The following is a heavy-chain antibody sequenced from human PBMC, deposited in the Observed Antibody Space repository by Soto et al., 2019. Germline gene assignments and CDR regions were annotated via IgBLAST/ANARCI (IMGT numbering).Heavy chain of an antibody. CDR1: GGTFSNYA. J-gene: IGHJ5*02. D-gene: IGHD5-12*01. V-gene: IGHV1-69*15. Sequence: QVQLVQSGAEVKKPGSSVKVSCKASGGTFSNYAITWVRQAPGQGLEWLGRIIPIFGSANFAQKFQGRVTLTADDSTTTVYMELSSLRSDDTAVYYCAKDGGKAGYFGNWFDPWGQGTLVTVSS. CDR2: IIPIFGSA. CDR3: AKDGGKAGYFGNWFDP.